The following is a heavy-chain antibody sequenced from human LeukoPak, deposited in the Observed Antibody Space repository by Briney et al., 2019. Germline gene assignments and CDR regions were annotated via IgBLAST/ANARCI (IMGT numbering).Heavy chain of an antibody. CDR2: INPDGTVT. J-gene: IGHJ2*01. V-gene: IGHV3-74*01. D-gene: IGHD2-2*01. CDR3: VRDSTSGFFDL. Sequence: GGSLRLSCAASGFTFTTYWMHWVRQAPGKGLVWVSPINPDGTVTTYADSVKGRFTISRDNAKNTLYLQMNSLKAEDTAVYYYVRDSTSGFFDLWGRGTLVTVSS. CDR1: GFTFTTYW.